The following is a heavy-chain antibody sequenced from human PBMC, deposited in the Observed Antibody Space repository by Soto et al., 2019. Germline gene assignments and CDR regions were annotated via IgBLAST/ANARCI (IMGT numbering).Heavy chain of an antibody. CDR2: INPSGGST. CDR3: ARDALGYSSSNWFDP. D-gene: IGHD6-6*01. V-gene: IGHV1-46*01. Sequence: ASVKVSRKASGYTFTSYYMHWVRQAPGQGLEWMGIINPSGGSTSYAQKFQGRVTMTRDTSTSTVYMELSSLRSEDTAVYYCARDALGYSSSNWFDPWGQGTLVTVSS. CDR1: GYTFTSYY. J-gene: IGHJ5*02.